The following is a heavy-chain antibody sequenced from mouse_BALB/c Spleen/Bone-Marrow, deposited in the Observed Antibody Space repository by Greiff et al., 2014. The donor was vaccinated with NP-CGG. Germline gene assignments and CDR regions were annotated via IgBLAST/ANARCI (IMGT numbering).Heavy chain of an antibody. CDR1: GFNIKDTY. D-gene: IGHD2-12*01. V-gene: IGHV14-3*02. Sequence: EVQLQQSGAELVKPGASVKLSCTASGFNIKDTYMHWVKQRPEQGLEWIGRIDSANGNTKYDPKFQGKATITADTSSNTAYLKHSSLTSEDTAVNYCARNSYDIYYYAMDYWGQGTSVTVSS. CDR2: IDSANGNT. CDR3: ARNSYDIYYYAMDY. J-gene: IGHJ4*01.